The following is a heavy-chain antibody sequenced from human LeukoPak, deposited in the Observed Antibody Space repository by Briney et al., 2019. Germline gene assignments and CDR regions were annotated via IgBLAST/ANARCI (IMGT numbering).Heavy chain of an antibody. Sequence: PGGTLRLSCAASGFTYDDYAMHWVRQASGKGLEWVSLISGDGATTYYADSVKGRFTISRDNSKNSLYLQMNSLRTEDTALYYCSKTPPSYGRWGQGTLVTVSS. D-gene: IGHD1-14*01. CDR3: SKTPPSYGR. J-gene: IGHJ4*02. CDR1: GFTYDDYA. CDR2: ISGDGATT. V-gene: IGHV3-43*02.